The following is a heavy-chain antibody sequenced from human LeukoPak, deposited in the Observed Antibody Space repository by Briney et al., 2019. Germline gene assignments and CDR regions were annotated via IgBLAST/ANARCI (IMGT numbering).Heavy chain of an antibody. D-gene: IGHD6-13*01. Sequence: ASVKVSCKVSGYTLTELSMHWVRQAPGKGLEWMGGFDPEDGETIYAQKFQGRVTMTEDTSTDTAYIELSSLRSEDTAVYYCARGYSSSWYRHNFRGWFDPWGQGTLVTVSS. J-gene: IGHJ5*02. CDR1: GYTLTELS. CDR2: FDPEDGET. CDR3: ARGYSSSWYRHNFRGWFDP. V-gene: IGHV1-24*01.